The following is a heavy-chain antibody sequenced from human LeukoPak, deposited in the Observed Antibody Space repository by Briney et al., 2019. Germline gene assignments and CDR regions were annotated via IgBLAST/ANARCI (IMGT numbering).Heavy chain of an antibody. J-gene: IGHJ5*02. CDR2: IYYSGST. CDR1: GGSISSSSYY. V-gene: IGHV4-39*01. D-gene: IGHD4-17*01. Sequence: SETLSLTCTVSGGSISSSSYYWGWIRQPPGKGLEWIGSIYYSGSTYCNPSLKSRVTISVDTSKNQFSLKLSSVTAADTAVYYCARQRTTVTTYWFDPWGQGTLVTVSS. CDR3: ARQRTTVTTYWFDP.